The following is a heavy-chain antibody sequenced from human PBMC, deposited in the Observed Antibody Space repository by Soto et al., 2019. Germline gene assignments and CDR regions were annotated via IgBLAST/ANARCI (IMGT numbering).Heavy chain of an antibody. D-gene: IGHD5-12*01. J-gene: IGHJ6*02. CDR1: GFSLDTNEMC. CDR3: ARKQGGLSSVYGMEV. CDR2: IDWDDDK. V-gene: IGHV2-70*01. Sequence: SGPTLVNPTQTLTLTCTFSGFSLDTNEMCVSWLRQPPGRALEWLALIDWDDDKYYATSLRTRLTISKDTSKNQVFLIMTNMDPVDKGTYYCARKQGGLSSVYGMEVWGQGT.